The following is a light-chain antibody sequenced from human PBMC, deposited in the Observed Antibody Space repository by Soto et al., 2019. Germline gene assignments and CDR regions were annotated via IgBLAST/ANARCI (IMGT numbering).Light chain of an antibody. CDR1: QSVSSSY. CDR2: GAS. V-gene: IGKV3-20*01. J-gene: IGKJ4*01. Sequence: EIVLTQSPGTLSLSPGERATLSCRASQSVSSSYLAWYQQKPGQAPRLLIYGASSRATGIPDRFSGSGSGTDFTLTISRLEPEDFAVYYCQQYGSSPPFTFGGVTKVEI. CDR3: QQYGSSPPFT.